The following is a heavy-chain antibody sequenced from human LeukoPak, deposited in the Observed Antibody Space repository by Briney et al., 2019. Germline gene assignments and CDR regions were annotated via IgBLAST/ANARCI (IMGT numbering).Heavy chain of an antibody. J-gene: IGHJ1*01. CDR1: GGSFSGYY. Sequence: SSETLSLTCAVYGGSFSGYYWSWIRQPPGKGLEWIGEINHSGSTNYNPSLKSRATISVDTSKNQFSLKLSSVTAADTAVYYCARGLTPQHWGQGTLVTVSS. V-gene: IGHV4-34*01. CDR2: INHSGST. D-gene: IGHD1-14*01. CDR3: ARGLTPQH.